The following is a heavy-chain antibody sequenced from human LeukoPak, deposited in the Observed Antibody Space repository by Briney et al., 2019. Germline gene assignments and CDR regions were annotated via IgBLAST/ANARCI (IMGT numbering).Heavy chain of an antibody. V-gene: IGHV4-59*03. CDR1: GGSINNYY. Sequence: KPSETLSLICTVSGGSINNYYWNWIRQPPGKGLEWIGYLSYTGNTNYNPSLQSRITISVDTSKNQFSLNLRSVTAADTAVYYCAKFYDILTGYIDYWGQGTLVTVSS. CDR3: AKFYDILTGYIDY. D-gene: IGHD3-9*01. CDR2: LSYTGNT. J-gene: IGHJ4*02.